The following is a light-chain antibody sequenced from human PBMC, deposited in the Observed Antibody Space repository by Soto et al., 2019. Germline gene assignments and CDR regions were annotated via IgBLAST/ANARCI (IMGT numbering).Light chain of an antibody. Sequence: EIVLTQSPATLSVSAGGTVTLSCRASQSIRTNVAWYQQIPGQAPRLLVYGASTRATGVPARFSGSGSGIEFTLTISSLQSEDFATYYCQQSYSRTFGQGTRLEIK. CDR1: QSIRTN. J-gene: IGKJ5*01. V-gene: IGKV3-15*01. CDR3: QQSYSRT. CDR2: GAS.